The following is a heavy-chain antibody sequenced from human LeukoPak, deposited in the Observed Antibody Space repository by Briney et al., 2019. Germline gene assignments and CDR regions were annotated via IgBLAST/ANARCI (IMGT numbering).Heavy chain of an antibody. CDR3: ARDRYDILTGYYHPYYYYYMDV. V-gene: IGHV1-8*03. J-gene: IGHJ6*03. CDR2: MNPNSGNT. D-gene: IGHD3-9*01. CDR1: GGTFSSYD. Sequence: ASVKVSCKASGGTFSSYDINWVRQATGQGLEWMGWMNPNSGNTGYAQKFQGRVTITRNTSISTAYMELSSLRSEDTAVYYCARDRYDILTGYYHPYYYYYMDVWGKGTTVTVSS.